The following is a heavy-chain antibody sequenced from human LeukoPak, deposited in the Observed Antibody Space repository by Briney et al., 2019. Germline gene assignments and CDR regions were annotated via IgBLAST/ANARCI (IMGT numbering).Heavy chain of an antibody. CDR2: INHSGST. J-gene: IGHJ4*02. CDR3: ARGGGVLTGYLDY. V-gene: IGHV4-39*07. CDR1: GGSISSSSYY. D-gene: IGHD3-9*01. Sequence: PSETLSLTCTVSGGSISSSSYYWGWIRQPPGKGLEWIGEINHSGSTNYNPSLKSRVTISVDTSKNQFSLKLSSVTAADTAVYYCARGGGVLTGYLDYWGQGTLVTVSS.